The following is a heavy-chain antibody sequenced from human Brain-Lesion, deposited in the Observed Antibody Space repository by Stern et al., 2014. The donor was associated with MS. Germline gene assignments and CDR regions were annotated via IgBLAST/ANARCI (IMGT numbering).Heavy chain of an antibody. Sequence: VQLVQSGGGLVQPGGSLRLSCAASGFTFSNHWMHWVRQAPGKGLVWVPRVNNDGRRTSCADSMKGGSTRSRDNAKNTLYRQMNSRRDEGTGICSCARGERWFDSWGQGTLVTVSS. D-gene: IGHD3-10*01. J-gene: IGHJ5*01. CDR3: ARGERWFDS. CDR1: GFTFSNHW. V-gene: IGHV3-74*02. CDR2: VNNDGRRT.